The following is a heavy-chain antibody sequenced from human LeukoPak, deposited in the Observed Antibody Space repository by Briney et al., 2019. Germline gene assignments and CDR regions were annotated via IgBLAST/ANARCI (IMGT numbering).Heavy chain of an antibody. V-gene: IGHV4-39*07. Sequence: SETLSLTCTVSGDSFTSVTDYWAWIRQPPGKGLEWIASGDYSGGTYYNPSLESRVAISADMSKNQISLKLTSVTGADTAVYYCAGERGEEYSSGWYRTNYFYNWGQGIRVTVSS. CDR3: AGERGEEYSSGWYRTNYFYN. CDR1: GDSFTSVTDY. CDR2: GDYSGGT. J-gene: IGHJ4*02. D-gene: IGHD6-19*01.